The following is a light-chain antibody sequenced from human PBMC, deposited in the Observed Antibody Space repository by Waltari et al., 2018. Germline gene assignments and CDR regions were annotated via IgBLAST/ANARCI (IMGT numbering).Light chain of an antibody. V-gene: IGLV3-27*01. CDR3: YSAADNNWV. J-gene: IGLJ3*02. Sequence: SYELTQPSSVSVSPGQTARITCSGDLLTKNYTRWPQQKPGQTPVLVIYKDNERPSGIPERFSGSSSGTTVTLTIAGAQVEDEADYYCYSAADNNWVFGGGTKLTVL. CDR1: LLTKNY. CDR2: KDN.